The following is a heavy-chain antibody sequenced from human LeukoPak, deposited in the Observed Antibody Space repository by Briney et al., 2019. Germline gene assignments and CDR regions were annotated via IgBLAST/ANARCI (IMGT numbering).Heavy chain of an antibody. CDR1: GFTFSSYT. J-gene: IGHJ4*02. CDR3: AASRTKRFYY. Sequence: GGSLRLSCAASGFTFSSYTVNWVRQAPGKGLEGVSTISGSVDNTYYADSVKGRFTISRDNSKNTLYLQMNSLRVEDTAVYYCAASRTKRFYYWGQGTLVTVSS. V-gene: IGHV3-23*01. CDR2: ISGSVDNT.